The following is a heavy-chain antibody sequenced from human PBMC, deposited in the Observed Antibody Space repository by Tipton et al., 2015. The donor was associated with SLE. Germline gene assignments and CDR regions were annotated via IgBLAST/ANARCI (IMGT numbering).Heavy chain of an antibody. CDR2: INHSGSA. Sequence: TLSLTCAVYGGSFSGYYWSWIRQPPGKGLEWIGDINHSGSANYNPSLKSRVTISVDTSKNQFSLKLSSVTAADTAVYYCARETARGATLNYWGQGTLVTVSS. CDR1: GGSFSGYY. D-gene: IGHD5-12*01. CDR3: ARETARGATLNY. V-gene: IGHV4-34*01. J-gene: IGHJ4*02.